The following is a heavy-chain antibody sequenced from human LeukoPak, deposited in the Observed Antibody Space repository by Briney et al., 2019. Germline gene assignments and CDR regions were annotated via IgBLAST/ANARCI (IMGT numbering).Heavy chain of an antibody. D-gene: IGHD4-23*01. V-gene: IGHV5-51*01. CDR2: IYFDASDT. J-gene: IGHJ4*02. CDR3: ARFLHGNPLDY. Sequence: GESLRISCKGSGDTLIDTYIAWVRQKPGKGLEWMGIIYFDASDTRYSPSFQGQVTISVDPSITTAYLQWTSLKTSDTAMYYCARFLHGNPLDYWGQGSLVIVSS. CDR1: GDTLIDTY.